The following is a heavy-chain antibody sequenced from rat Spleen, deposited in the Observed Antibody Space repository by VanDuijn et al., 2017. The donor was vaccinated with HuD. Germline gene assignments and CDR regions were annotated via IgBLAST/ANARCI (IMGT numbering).Heavy chain of an antibody. J-gene: IGHJ2*01. CDR1: FYSITSSYR. Sequence: EEQLQESGPGLVKPSQSLSLTCSVTFYSITSSYRWSWIRQLPGNKLEWMGYVNSEGTTNYNPSLKWRISITRDTSKNQFFLQLNSVTTEDTATYYCARMGDYWSQGVMVTVSS. CDR3: ARMGDY. D-gene: IGHD1-12*02. V-gene: IGHV3-3*01. CDR2: VNSEGTT.